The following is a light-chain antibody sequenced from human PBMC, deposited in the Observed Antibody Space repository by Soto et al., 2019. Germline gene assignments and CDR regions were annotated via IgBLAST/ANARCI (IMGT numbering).Light chain of an antibody. Sequence: QSVLTQPPSASGSPGQSVTISRTGTSSDVGAYNYVSWYQQHPGKAPKLMIYEVSYRPSGVPDRFSGSKSGNTASLTVSGLQAEDEADYYCSSYAGSSTVFGNGTKVTVL. CDR3: SSYAGSSTV. J-gene: IGLJ1*01. CDR1: SSDVGAYNY. CDR2: EVS. V-gene: IGLV2-8*01.